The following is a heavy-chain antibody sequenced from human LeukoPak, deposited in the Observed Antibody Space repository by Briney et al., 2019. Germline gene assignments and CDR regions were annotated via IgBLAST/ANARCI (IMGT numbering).Heavy chain of an antibody. V-gene: IGHV3-7*01. D-gene: IGHD3-10*01. CDR2: IKQDGSEK. J-gene: IGHJ4*02. CDR1: GFTFSSYW. Sequence: GGSLRLSCAASGFTFSSYWMSWVRQAPGKGLEWVANIKQDGSEKYYVDSVKGRFTISRDNAKNSLYLQMNSLRAEDTAVYYCARDKGDYYGSGPFDYWGQGTLVTVSS. CDR3: ARDKGDYYGSGPFDY.